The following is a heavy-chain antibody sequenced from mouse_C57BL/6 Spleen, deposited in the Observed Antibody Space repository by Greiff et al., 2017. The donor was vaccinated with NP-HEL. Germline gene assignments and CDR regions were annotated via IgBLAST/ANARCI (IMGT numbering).Heavy chain of an antibody. CDR2: ISDGGSYT. CDR1: GFTFSSYA. CDR3: ARTTTVEAPSFAY. V-gene: IGHV5-4*01. J-gene: IGHJ3*01. D-gene: IGHD1-1*01. Sequence: DVQLVESGGGLVKPGGSLKLSCAASGFTFSSYAMSWVRQTPEKRLEWVATISDGGSYTYYPDNVKGRFTISRDNAKNNLYLQMSNLKSEDTAMYYCARTTTVEAPSFAYWGQGTLVTVSA.